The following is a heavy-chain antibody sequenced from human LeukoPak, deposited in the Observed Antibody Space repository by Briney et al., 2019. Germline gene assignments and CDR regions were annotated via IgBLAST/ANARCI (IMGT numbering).Heavy chain of an antibody. CDR1: GFTFSRYW. Sequence: PGGSLRLSCAASGFTFSRYWMSWVRQAPGRGLEWVANTKEDGSEKDYVDSVKGRFTISRDGAKNSLHLQMNSLRAEDTAVYYCARAGYSNSCFDYWGQGTLVTVSS. D-gene: IGHD6-13*01. CDR2: TKEDGSEK. CDR3: ARAGYSNSCFDY. J-gene: IGHJ4*02. V-gene: IGHV3-7*04.